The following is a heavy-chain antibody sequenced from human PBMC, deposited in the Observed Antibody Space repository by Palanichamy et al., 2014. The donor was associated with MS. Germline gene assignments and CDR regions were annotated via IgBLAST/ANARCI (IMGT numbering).Heavy chain of an antibody. V-gene: IGHV3-15*02. D-gene: IGHD1-1*01. CDR2: IKSKTDGGTT. CDR1: GVTFSNTW. J-gene: IGHJ4*02. Sequence: EVQLVESGGALVKPGGSLRLSCAASGVTFSNTWMTWVRQAPGKGLEWVGRIKSKTDGGTTDYAAPVKGRFIISRDDSGNTLHLQMHSLKTEDTAVYFCATMGTGTFVYWGQGTLVTVSS. CDR3: ATMGTGTFVY.